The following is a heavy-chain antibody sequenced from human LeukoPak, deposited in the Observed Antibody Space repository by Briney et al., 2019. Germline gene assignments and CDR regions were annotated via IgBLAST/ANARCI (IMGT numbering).Heavy chain of an antibody. Sequence: PGGSLRLSCVASGFTFSDYWMSWVRQAPGKGLVWVSRINPDGSTTTYADSVEGRFTISRDNAKNTLYLKMSSLRAEDTAVYYCARVGVGMYHFDHWGQGTLVTVSS. CDR1: GFTFSDYW. CDR3: ARVGVGMYHFDH. J-gene: IGHJ4*02. CDR2: INPDGSTT. D-gene: IGHD2-2*01. V-gene: IGHV3-74*01.